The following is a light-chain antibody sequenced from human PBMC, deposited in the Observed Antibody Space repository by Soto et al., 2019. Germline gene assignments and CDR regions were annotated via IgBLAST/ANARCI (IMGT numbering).Light chain of an antibody. CDR2: DES. V-gene: IGLV3-21*02. CDR1: SIGSKS. CDR3: QVWDSSSDHVV. J-gene: IGLJ2*01. Sequence: SYELTQPPSVSVAPGLTARITCGGNSIGSKSVHWYQQMPGQAPVLVVYDESDRPSGIPERFSGSNSGNTATLTINRVEAGDEADYYCQVWDSSSDHVVFGGGTKLTVL.